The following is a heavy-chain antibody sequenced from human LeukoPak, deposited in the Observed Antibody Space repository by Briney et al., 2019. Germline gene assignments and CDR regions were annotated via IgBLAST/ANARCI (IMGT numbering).Heavy chain of an antibody. V-gene: IGHV1-2*02. CDR3: ARERTPGSGYGVDY. CDR1: GYTFTGYY. CDR2: INPNSGGT. D-gene: IGHD6-25*01. J-gene: IGHJ4*02. Sequence: ASVKVSCKASGYTFTGYYMHWVRQAPGQGLEWMGWINPNSGGTYYTQKFQGRVTMTRDASISTAYMELSSLRSDDTAVYYCARERTPGSGYGVDYWGQGTVVTVSS.